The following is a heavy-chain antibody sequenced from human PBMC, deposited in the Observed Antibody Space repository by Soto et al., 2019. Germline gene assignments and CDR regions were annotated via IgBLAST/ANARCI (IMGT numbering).Heavy chain of an antibody. CDR1: EFSVSDNY. CDR2: IFSGGST. Sequence: EVQLVESGGGLVLPGGSVRLACAASEFSVSDNYMNWVRQAPGKGLEWVAVIFSGGSTNYADSVKGRFTISRLKSENTLYLQMSSLRPEDTAVYFCKSRDYWGRGTLVTVSS. CDR3: KSRDY. J-gene: IGHJ4*02. V-gene: IGHV3-53*04.